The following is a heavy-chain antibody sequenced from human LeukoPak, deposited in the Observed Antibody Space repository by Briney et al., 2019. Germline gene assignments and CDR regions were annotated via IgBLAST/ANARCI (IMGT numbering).Heavy chain of an antibody. J-gene: IGHJ3*02. CDR2: ISPDKT. D-gene: IGHD3-3*02. Sequence: GGSLRLSCAASGFSFSTNPMSWVRQAPGKGLEWVSAISPDKTYYADSVKGRLTISRDNYKNTVDLHMNSPRAEDTAIYYYVKEHVDRAFTRSFEIWGQGIVVTVSS. CDR1: GFSFSTNP. V-gene: IGHV3-23*01. CDR3: VKEHVDRAFTRSFEI.